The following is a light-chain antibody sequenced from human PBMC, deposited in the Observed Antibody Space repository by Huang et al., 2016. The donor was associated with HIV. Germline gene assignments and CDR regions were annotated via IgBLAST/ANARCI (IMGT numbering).Light chain of an antibody. CDR3: QHYNNWPWWT. CDR2: SAS. Sequence: EVVMPQSPAILSVSPGERATLSCRASQSVTSNLAWYQQKPGQAPRLLINSASTRATGIPARFSGSGAGTEFTLTISSLQSEDFAVYYCQHYNNWPWWTFGQGTKVEIK. V-gene: IGKV3-15*01. J-gene: IGKJ1*01. CDR1: QSVTSN.